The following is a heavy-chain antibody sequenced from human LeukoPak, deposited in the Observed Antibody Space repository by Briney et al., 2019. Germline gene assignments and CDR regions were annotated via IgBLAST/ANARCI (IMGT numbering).Heavy chain of an antibody. Sequence: GGSLRLACAPSGFTFSSYSMCWVRQAPGKELEWVSSISTSSSSYIYYAVSVKGRFTISRDNAKNSLYLQMNSLRPEDTAVYYCARQYYDSSGYRYLDYWGQGTLVTVSS. CDR1: GFTFSSYS. D-gene: IGHD3-22*01. J-gene: IGHJ4*02. CDR2: ISTSSSSYI. CDR3: ARQYYDSSGYRYLDY. V-gene: IGHV3-21*01.